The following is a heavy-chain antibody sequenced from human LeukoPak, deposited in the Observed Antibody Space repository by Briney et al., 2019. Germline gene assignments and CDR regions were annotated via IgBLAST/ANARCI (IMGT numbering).Heavy chain of an antibody. J-gene: IGHJ6*02. V-gene: IGHV4-59*01. CDR3: ARAGGYYYGMDV. CDR2: IYYSGST. Sequence: SETLSLTCTVSGGSISIYYWTWIRQPPGKGPEWIGYIYYSGSTTYNPSLKSRVTISVDTSKNQLSLKLSSVTAADTAVYYCARAGGYYYGMDVWGQGTTVTVSS. CDR1: GGSISIYY. D-gene: IGHD2-15*01.